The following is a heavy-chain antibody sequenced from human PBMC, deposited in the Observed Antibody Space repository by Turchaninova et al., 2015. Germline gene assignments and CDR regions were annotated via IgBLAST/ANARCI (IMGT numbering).Heavy chain of an antibody. D-gene: IGHD3-10*01. Sequence: GYTFTSYAIHWLRQAPGQRPEWMGWINVGNGNTIYSQKFQGRVSITRDTSASTAYMELSSLRSEDTAVYYCARSFILQGVIGAFDYWGQGTLVTVSS. V-gene: IGHV1-3*01. CDR1: GYTFTSYA. J-gene: IGHJ4*02. CDR2: INVGNGNT. CDR3: ARSFILQGVIGAFDY.